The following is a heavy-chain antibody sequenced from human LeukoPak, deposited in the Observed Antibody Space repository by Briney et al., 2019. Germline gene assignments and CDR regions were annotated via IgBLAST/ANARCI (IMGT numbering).Heavy chain of an antibody. Sequence: GGSLKLFCAASGFTFSRHWMSWVRQAPGKGLELVAHMNPDGSALYSIDSVTGRFTISSGNVKNSFYLHMSGLTVPDPAGLYLSRTVPGHLDDYFDYWGQGTLVTVSS. CDR2: MNPDGSAL. CDR1: GFTFSRHW. D-gene: IGHD6-19*01. CDR3: SRTVPGHLDDYFDY. J-gene: IGHJ4*02. V-gene: IGHV3-7*03.